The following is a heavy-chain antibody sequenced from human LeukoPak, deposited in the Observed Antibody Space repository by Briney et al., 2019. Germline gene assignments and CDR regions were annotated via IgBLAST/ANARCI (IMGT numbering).Heavy chain of an antibody. CDR2: ISSSGGST. CDR1: GFTFSRYA. CDR3: VKSAGFDWLSPLDAFDI. V-gene: IGHV3-64D*06. J-gene: IGHJ3*02. D-gene: IGHD3-9*01. Sequence: GGSLRLSCSASGFTFSRYAMHWVRQAPGKGLEYISAISSSGGSTYYADSVKGRFTISRDNSKDTLYLQMSSLRAEDTTVYYCVKSAGFDWLSPLDAFDIWGQGTMVTVSS.